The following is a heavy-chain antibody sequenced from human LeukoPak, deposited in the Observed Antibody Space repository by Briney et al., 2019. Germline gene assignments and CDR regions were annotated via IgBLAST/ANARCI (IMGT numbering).Heavy chain of an antibody. J-gene: IGHJ6*02. CDR1: GGSISSGGYY. CDR2: IYYSGST. V-gene: IGHV4-31*03. D-gene: IGHD1-1*01. CDR3: ARVSGTYYYGMDV. Sequence: SETLSLTCTVSGGSISSGGYYWSWIRQHPGKGLEWIGYIYYSGSTYYNPPLKSRVTISVDTSKNQFSLKLSSVTAADTAVYYCARVSGTYYYGMDVWGQGTTVTVSS.